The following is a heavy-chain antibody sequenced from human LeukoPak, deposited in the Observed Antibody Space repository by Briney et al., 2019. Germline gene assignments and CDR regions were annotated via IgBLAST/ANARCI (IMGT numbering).Heavy chain of an antibody. CDR2: IIPIFGTA. Sequence: SVKASCKAPGGTFSSYAISWLRQAPGQGLEWMGGIIPIFGTANYAQKFQGRVTITADESTSTAYMELSSLRSEDTAVYCCARGTGSSALDYWGQGTLVTVSS. J-gene: IGHJ4*02. V-gene: IGHV1-69*13. CDR1: GGTFSSYA. D-gene: IGHD1-14*01. CDR3: ARGTGSSALDY.